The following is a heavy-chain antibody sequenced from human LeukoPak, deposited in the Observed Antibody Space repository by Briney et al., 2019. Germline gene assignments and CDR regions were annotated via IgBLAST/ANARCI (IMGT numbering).Heavy chain of an antibody. CDR3: ARALGLVKNWFAP. Sequence: ASVKVSCKASGYTFTGYYMHWVRQAPGQGLEWMGWINPNSGGTNYAQKFQGRVTMTRDTSISTAYMELSRLRSDDTAVYYCARALGLVKNWFAPWGQGTLVTVSS. J-gene: IGHJ5*02. D-gene: IGHD3/OR15-3a*01. CDR1: GYTFTGYY. CDR2: INPNSGGT. V-gene: IGHV1-2*02.